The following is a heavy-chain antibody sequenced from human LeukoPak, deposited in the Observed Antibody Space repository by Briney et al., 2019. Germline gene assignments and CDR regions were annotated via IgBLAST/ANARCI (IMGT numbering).Heavy chain of an antibody. CDR1: GFTFSSYS. CDR3: ARAPGYSSSWYDWFDP. J-gene: IGHJ5*02. CDR2: ISSSSSYI. Sequence: GGSLRLSSAASGFTFSSYSMNWVRQAPGKGLEWVSSISSSSSYIYYADSVKGRFTISRDNAKNSLYLQMDSLRAEDTAVYYCARAPGYSSSWYDWFDPWGQGTLVTVSS. D-gene: IGHD6-13*01. V-gene: IGHV3-21*01.